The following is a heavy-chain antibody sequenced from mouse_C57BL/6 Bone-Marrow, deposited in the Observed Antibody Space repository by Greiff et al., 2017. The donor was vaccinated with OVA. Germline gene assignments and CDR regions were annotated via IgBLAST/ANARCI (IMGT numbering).Heavy chain of an antibody. V-gene: IGHV1-55*01. CDR3: AREVFYYGDWYFDV. D-gene: IGHD2-13*01. J-gene: IGHJ1*03. Sequence: QVQLQQSGAELVKPGASVKMSCKASGYTFTSYWITWVKQRPGQGLEWIGDIYPGSGSTNYNEKFKSKATLTVDTSSSTAYMQLSSLTSEDSAVYYCAREVFYYGDWYFDVWGTGTTVTVSS. CDR2: IYPGSGST. CDR1: GYTFTSYW.